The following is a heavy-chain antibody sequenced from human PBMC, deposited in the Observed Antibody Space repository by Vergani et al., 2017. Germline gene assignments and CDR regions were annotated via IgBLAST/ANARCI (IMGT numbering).Heavy chain of an antibody. V-gene: IGHV4-61*02. Sequence: QVQLQESGPGLVKPSQTLSLTCSVSGGSISSGTYSWSWIRQPAGKGLEWIGRIYTSGSTNYNPSLKSRVTISVDTSKNQFSLKLSSVTAADTAVYYCARGDDFWSGSNWYFDLWGRGTLVTVSS. D-gene: IGHD3-3*01. CDR2: IYTSGST. CDR1: GGSISSGTYS. CDR3: ARGDDFWSGSNWYFDL. J-gene: IGHJ2*01.